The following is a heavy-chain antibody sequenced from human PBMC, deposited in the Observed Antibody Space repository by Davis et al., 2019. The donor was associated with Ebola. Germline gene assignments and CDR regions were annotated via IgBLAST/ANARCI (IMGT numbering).Heavy chain of an antibody. V-gene: IGHV4-59*08. D-gene: IGHD5-24*01. CDR1: GGSISSYY. CDR3: AGLPISRDGYKIIDY. J-gene: IGHJ4*02. Sequence: PSETLSLTCTVSGGSISSYYWSWIRQPPGKGLEWIGYIYYSGSTNYNPSLKSRVTISVDTSKNQFSLKLSSVTAADTAVYYCAGLPISRDGYKIIDYWGQGTLVTVSS. CDR2: IYYSGST.